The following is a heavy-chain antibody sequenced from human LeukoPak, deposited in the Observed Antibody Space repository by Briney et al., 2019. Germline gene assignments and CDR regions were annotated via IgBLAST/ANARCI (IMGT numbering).Heavy chain of an antibody. V-gene: IGHV3-7*02. CDR3: ARGRNVFVS. Sequence: GGSLRLSCAASGFSFSSFWMSWVRQAPGKGLEWVANIDPDGTETHYVDSVKGRFTISRDNAKNSLFLHMNSLGADDTAVYYCARGRNVFVSWDQGTLVTVSS. D-gene: IGHD3-10*02. CDR1: GFSFSSFW. J-gene: IGHJ4*02. CDR2: IDPDGTET.